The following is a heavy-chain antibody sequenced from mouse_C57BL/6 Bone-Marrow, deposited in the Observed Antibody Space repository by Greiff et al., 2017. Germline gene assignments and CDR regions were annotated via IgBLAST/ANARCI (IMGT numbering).Heavy chain of an antibody. CDR1: GFNIKDYY. D-gene: IGHD1-1*01. CDR2: IDPEDGEN. Sequence: EVQLQQSGAELVKPGASVKLSCTASGFNIKDYYIHWVKQRTEQGLEWIGRIDPEDGENKYAPKFQDKATITANTASNTANLQLSSLTSEDTAVYYCTRSLIYYGTNYWGQGTTLPVSS. CDR3: TRSLIYYGTNY. V-gene: IGHV14-2*01. J-gene: IGHJ2*01.